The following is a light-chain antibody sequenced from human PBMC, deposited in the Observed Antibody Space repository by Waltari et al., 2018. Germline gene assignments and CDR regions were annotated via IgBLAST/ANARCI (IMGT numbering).Light chain of an antibody. V-gene: IGKV3-15*01. CDR2: GAS. J-gene: IGKJ1*01. CDR3: QQYNNWPPWT. Sequence: EIVMTQSPATLSVSPGERATLSCRASQSVRNNLVWYQQKPGQAPRLLIYGASTRVTGIPARFSGSGSWTDFTLTISSLQSEDFAVYYCQQYNNWPPWTFGQGTKVEIK. CDR1: QSVRNN.